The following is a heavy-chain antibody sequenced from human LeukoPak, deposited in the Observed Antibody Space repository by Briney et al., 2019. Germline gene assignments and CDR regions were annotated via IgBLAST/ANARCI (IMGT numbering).Heavy chain of an antibody. V-gene: IGHV4-59*08. Sequence: SETLSLTCTVSGGSITSDYWSWIRQPPGKGLEWIGYISYSGSTSYDPSLKSRVTISGDLSKKQFSLKLSSVTAADTAVYYCARFYYDSRGYWYYFDYWGQGTLVTVSS. CDR3: ARFYYDSRGYWYYFDY. CDR1: GGSITSDY. J-gene: IGHJ4*02. CDR2: ISYSGST. D-gene: IGHD3-22*01.